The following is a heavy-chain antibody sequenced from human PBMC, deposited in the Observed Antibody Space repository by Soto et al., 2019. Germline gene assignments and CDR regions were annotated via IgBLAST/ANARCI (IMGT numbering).Heavy chain of an antibody. CDR2: IDPSDSYT. Sequence: GESLKISCEGSGYSFTNYWISWVRQAPGKGLEWMGRIDPSDSYTKYSPSFQGHVTISADESTNTAYLQWSSLQASDTAIYYCAREFDTLGWCDPWGQGTLVTVSS. CDR3: AREFDTLGWCDP. J-gene: IGHJ5*02. CDR1: GYSFTNYW. D-gene: IGHD3-9*01. V-gene: IGHV5-10-1*01.